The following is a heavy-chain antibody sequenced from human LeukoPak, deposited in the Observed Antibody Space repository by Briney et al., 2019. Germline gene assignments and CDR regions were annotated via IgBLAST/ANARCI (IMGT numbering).Heavy chain of an antibody. CDR2: IYSGGST. Sequence: GGSLRLSCAASGFTVSSNYMSWVRQAPGKGLEWVSVIYSGGSTYYADSVKGRFTISRNNSKNTLYLQMNSLRAEDTAVYYCARLYCSGGSCHFDYWGQGTLVTASS. J-gene: IGHJ4*02. V-gene: IGHV3-53*01. CDR1: GFTVSSNY. CDR3: ARLYCSGGSCHFDY. D-gene: IGHD2-15*01.